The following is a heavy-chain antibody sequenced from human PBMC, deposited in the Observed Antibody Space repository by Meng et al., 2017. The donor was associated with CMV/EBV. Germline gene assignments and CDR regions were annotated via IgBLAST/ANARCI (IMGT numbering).Heavy chain of an antibody. CDR2: IKQDGSEK. V-gene: IGHV3-7*01. CDR1: GFTFSSYW. J-gene: IGHJ4*02. CDR3: ARDSSSWYRPMPFDY. D-gene: IGHD6-13*01. Sequence: GGSLRLSCAASGFTFSSYWMSWVRQAPGKGLEWVANIKQDGSEKYYVDSVKGRFTISRDNAKNSLYLQMNSLRAKDTAVYYCARDSSSWYRPMPFDYWGQGTLVTVSS.